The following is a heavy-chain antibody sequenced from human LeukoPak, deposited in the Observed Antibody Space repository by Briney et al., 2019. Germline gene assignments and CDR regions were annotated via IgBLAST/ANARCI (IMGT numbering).Heavy chain of an antibody. J-gene: IGHJ6*03. V-gene: IGHV3-13*01. CDR2: IGTAGDT. CDR3: ARVSGASYMDV. CDR1: GFTFRSYD. Sequence: PGGSLRLSCAASGFTFRSYDMHWVRQATGKGLEWVSAIGTAGDTYYPGSVKGRFTISRENAKNSLYLQMNSLRAGDTAVYYCARVSGASYMDVWGKGATVTVSS.